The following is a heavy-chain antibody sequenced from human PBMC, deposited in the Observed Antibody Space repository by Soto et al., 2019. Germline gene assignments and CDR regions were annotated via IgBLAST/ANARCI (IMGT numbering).Heavy chain of an antibody. CDR2: IYHSGST. CDR1: GGSISSGGYS. CDR3: ARALVQAASIHNWFDP. V-gene: IGHV4-30-2*01. J-gene: IGHJ5*02. D-gene: IGHD2-2*01. Sequence: SETLSLTCAVSGGSISSGGYSWSWIRQPPGKGLEWIGYIYHSGSTYYNPSLKSRVTISVDRSKNQFSLKLSSVTAADTAVYYCARALVQAASIHNWFDPWGQGTLVTSPQ.